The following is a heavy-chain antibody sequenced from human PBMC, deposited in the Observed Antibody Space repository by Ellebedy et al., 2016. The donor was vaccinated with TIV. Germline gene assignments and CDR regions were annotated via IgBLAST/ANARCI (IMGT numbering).Heavy chain of an antibody. J-gene: IGHJ4*02. D-gene: IGHD3-22*01. Sequence: GGSLRLXCAASGFTFSSYGMHWVRQAPGKGLEWVAVISYDGSNKYYADSVKGRFTISRDNSKNTLYLQMNSLRAEDTAVYYCVSSSGYYYVGVDYWGQGTLVTVSS. CDR1: GFTFSSYG. CDR3: VSSSGYYYVGVDY. CDR2: ISYDGSNK. V-gene: IGHV3-30*03.